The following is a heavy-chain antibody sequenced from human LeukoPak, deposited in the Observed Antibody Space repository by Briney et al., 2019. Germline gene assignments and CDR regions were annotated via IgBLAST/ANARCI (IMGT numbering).Heavy chain of an antibody. CDR3: AKEDGYSSGWYVKGFDY. J-gene: IGHJ4*02. V-gene: IGHV3-23*01. CDR2: ISGSGGST. CDR1: GFTFSSYA. D-gene: IGHD6-19*01. Sequence: GGSLRLSCAASGFTFSSYAMSWVRQAPGKGLEWVSAISGSGGSTYYAGSVKGRFTISRDNSKNTLYLQMNSLRAEDTAVYYCAKEDGYSSGWYVKGFDYWGQGTLVTVSS.